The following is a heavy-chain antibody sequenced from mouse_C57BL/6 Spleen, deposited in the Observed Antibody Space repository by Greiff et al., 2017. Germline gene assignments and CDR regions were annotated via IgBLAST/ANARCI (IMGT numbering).Heavy chain of an antibody. CDR2: ISNLAYSI. CDR1: GFTFSDYG. D-gene: IGHD2-2*01. J-gene: IGHJ1*03. V-gene: IGHV5-15*01. CDR3: ARLGYDGYFDV. Sequence: VQLKESGGGLVQPGGSLKISCAASGFTFSDYGMAWVRQAPRKGPEWVAFISNLAYSIYYAETVTGRFTISRETAKNTLYLEMSSLSSEDTAMYYCARLGYDGYFDVWGTGTTVTVSS.